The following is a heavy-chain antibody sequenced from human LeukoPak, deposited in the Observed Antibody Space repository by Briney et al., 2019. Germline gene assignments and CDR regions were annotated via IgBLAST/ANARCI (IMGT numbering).Heavy chain of an antibody. CDR2: TYYRSKLYN. CDR1: GDSVSSNNGT. Sequence: SQTLSLTSGMSGDSVSSNNGTWNLIRQSPSSGLELLGRTYYRSKLYNDYSGSLQGRITISPDTSTNQSSLQLFSVTHEATAVYYCARDVGTSGWYTFDFWGHGNLVTVSS. D-gene: IGHD6-19*01. J-gene: IGHJ4*01. CDR3: ARDVGTSGWYTFDF. V-gene: IGHV6-1*01.